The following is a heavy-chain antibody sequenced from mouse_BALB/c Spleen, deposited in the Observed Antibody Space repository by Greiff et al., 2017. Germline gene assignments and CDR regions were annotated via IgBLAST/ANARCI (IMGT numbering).Heavy chain of an antibody. J-gene: IGHJ2*01. V-gene: IGHV1S132*01. CDR3: ARRAAFDYGDYFDY. CDR2: IFPGTGTT. CDR1: GYTFTSYW. D-gene: IGHD2-4*01. Sequence: QVQLQQSGAELVKPGASVKLSCKTSGYTFTSYWIQWVKQRPGQGLGWIGEIFPGTGTTYYNEKFKGKATLTIDTSSSTAYMQLSSLTSEDSAVYFCARRAAFDYGDYFDYWGQGTTLTVSS.